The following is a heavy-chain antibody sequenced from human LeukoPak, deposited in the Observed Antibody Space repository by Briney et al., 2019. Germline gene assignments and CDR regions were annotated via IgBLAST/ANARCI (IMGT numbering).Heavy chain of an antibody. CDR2: ITPNSGGT. D-gene: IGHD2-2*01. J-gene: IGHJ5*02. CDR1: GYTFTGYY. V-gene: IGHV1-2*02. CDR3: ARTFRYDIVVVPAALDP. Sequence: ASVKVSCKASGYTFTGYYMHWVRQAPGQGLEWMGWITPNSGGTNYAQKFQGRVTMTRDTSISTAYMKLSRLRSDDTAVYYCARTFRYDIVVVPAALDPWGQGTLVTVSS.